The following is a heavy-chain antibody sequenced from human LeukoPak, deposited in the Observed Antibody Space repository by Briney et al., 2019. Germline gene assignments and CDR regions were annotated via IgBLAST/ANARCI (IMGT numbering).Heavy chain of an antibody. J-gene: IGHJ4*02. Sequence: PSETLSLTCTVSGGSISSSSYYWGWIRQPPGKGLEWIRSIYYSGSTYYNPSLKSRVTISVDTSKNQFSLKLSSVTAADTAVYYCARPASSTSFFDYWGQGTLVTVSS. CDR3: ARPASSTSFFDY. V-gene: IGHV4-39*01. D-gene: IGHD2-2*01. CDR1: GGSISSSSYY. CDR2: IYYSGST.